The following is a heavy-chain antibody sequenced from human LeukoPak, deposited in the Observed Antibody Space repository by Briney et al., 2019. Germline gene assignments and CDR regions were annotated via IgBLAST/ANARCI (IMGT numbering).Heavy chain of an antibody. J-gene: IGHJ4*02. D-gene: IGHD6-13*01. CDR1: GYTFTSYD. V-gene: IGHV1-8*01. CDR2: MNPNSGNT. Sequence: ASVKVSCKASGYTFTSYDINWVRQATGQGLEWMGWMNPNSGNTGYAQKFQGRVTMTRNTSISTAYMELSSLRSEDTAVYYCAIGKIAAAGTFVYWGQGTLVTVSS. CDR3: AIGKIAAAGTFVY.